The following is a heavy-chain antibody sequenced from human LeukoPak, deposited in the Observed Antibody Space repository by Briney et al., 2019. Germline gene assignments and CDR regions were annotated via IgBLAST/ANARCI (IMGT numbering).Heavy chain of an antibody. CDR3: ARARTTVVTRFKYYFDY. CDR1: GGTFSSYA. D-gene: IGHD4-23*01. J-gene: IGHJ4*02. V-gene: IGHV1-69*04. Sequence: ASVKVSFKASGGTFSSYAISWVRQAPGQGLEWMGRIIPILGIANCAQKFQGRVTITADKSTSTAYMELSSLRSEDTAVYYCARARTTVVTRFKYYFDYWGQGTLVTVSS. CDR2: IIPILGIA.